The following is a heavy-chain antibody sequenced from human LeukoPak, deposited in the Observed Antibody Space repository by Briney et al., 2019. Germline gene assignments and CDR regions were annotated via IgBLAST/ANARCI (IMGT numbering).Heavy chain of an antibody. J-gene: IGHJ4*02. CDR2: IYTSGST. D-gene: IGHD2-2*01. CDR3: ARHHSSTLAAVYFDY. V-gene: IGHV4-4*09. Sequence: PSETLSLTCTVSGGSISSYYWSWIRQPPGKGLEWIGYIYTSGSTNYNPSLKSRVTISVDTSKNQFSLKLSSVTAADTAVYYCARHHSSTLAAVYFDYWGQGTLVTVSS. CDR1: GGSISSYY.